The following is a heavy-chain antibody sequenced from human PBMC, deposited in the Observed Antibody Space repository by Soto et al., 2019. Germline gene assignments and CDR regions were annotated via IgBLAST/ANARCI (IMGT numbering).Heavy chain of an antibody. J-gene: IGHJ4*02. V-gene: IGHV4-31*03. CDR1: GGSISSGGTGSY. CDR3: ASGHDAYKVRY. D-gene: IGHD1-1*01. Sequence: QVQLQESGPGLVKPSQTLSLTCTVSGGSISSGGTGSYWTWIRQLPGKGLEWIGYIYYTGNTYYIXTXTXXPTISIDTSENQFSLKLTSVTAADTAVYFCASGHDAYKVRYWGQGTMVTVSS. CDR2: IYYTGNT.